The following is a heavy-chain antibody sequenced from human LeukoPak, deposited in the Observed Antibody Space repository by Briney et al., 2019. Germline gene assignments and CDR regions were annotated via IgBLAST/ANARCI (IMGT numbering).Heavy chain of an antibody. D-gene: IGHD2-2*01. CDR3: ARDRRTTSYYYMDV. V-gene: IGHV1-18*01. CDR2: ISAYNGNT. CDR1: GDTFTSYG. J-gene: IGHJ6*03. Sequence: ASVKVSCKASGDTFTSYGISWVRQAPGQGLEWMGWISAYNGNTNNAQKLQVRVTMTTDTSTSTAYMELRSLRSDDTAVYYCARDRRTTSYYYMDVWGKGTTVTVSS.